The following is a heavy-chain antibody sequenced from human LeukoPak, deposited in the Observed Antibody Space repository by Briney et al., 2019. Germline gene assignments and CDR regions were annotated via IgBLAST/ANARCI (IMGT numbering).Heavy chain of an antibody. CDR3: AKFRAQTYYDFWSGYYDY. Sequence: TGGSLRLSCAASGFTFSSYAMSWVRQAPGKGLEWVSAISGSGGSTYYADSEKGRFTISRDNSKNTLYLQMNSLRAEDTAVYYCAKFRAQTYYDFWSGYYDYWGQGTLVTVSS. V-gene: IGHV3-23*01. CDR1: GFTFSSYA. J-gene: IGHJ4*02. D-gene: IGHD3-3*01. CDR2: ISGSGGST.